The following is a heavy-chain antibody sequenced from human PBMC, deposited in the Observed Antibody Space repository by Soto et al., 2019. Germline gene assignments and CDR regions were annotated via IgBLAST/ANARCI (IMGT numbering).Heavy chain of an antibody. CDR3: ARDQGGGTAMVK. D-gene: IGHD5-18*01. V-gene: IGHV4-31*03. CDR2: IYYSGST. CDR1: GVSISSGGYY. Sequence: QVQLQESGPGLVKPSQTLSLTCTVSGVSISSGGYYWSWIRQHPGKGLEWIGYIYYSGSTYYNPSLKRRVTISVDTSKNQFSLKLSSVTAADTAVYYCARDQGGGTAMVKWGQGTLVTVSS. J-gene: IGHJ4*02.